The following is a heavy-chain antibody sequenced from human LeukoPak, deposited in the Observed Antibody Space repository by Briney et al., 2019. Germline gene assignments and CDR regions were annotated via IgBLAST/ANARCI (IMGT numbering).Heavy chain of an antibody. CDR2: INPNSGGT. J-gene: IGHJ4*02. CDR1: GYTFTGYY. D-gene: IGHD6-6*01. Sequence: GASVKVSCKASGYTFTGYYMHWVRQAPGQGREWMGWINPNSGGTNYAQKFQGRVTMTRDTSISTAYMELSRLRSDDTAVYYCARGPIHSSSSPFDYWGQGTLVTVSS. CDR3: ARGPIHSSSSPFDY. V-gene: IGHV1-2*02.